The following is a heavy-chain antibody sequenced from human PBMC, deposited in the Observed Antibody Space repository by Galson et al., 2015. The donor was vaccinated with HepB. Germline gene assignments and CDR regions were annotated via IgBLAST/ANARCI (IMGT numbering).Heavy chain of an antibody. CDR1: GDSISSNSAV. CDR2: TYYRSRWYN. J-gene: IGHJ6*02. Sequence: CAISGDSISSNSAVWNWIRQSPSRGLEWLGRTYYRSRWYNDYAGSVKSRISINADTSKNQVSLQLNSVTPDDTAVYYCAYGVDVWGQGTRVTVS. V-gene: IGHV6-1*01. CDR3: AYGVDV.